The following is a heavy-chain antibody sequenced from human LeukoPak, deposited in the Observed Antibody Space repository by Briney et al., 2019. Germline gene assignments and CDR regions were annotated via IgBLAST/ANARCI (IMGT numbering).Heavy chain of an antibody. Sequence: SVKVSCKASGGTFSSYAISWVRQAPGQGLEWMGGIIPIFGTANYAQKFQGRVTITTDESTSTAYMELSSLRSEDTAVYYCARDVAAYCGGDCYSGNWFDPWGQGTLVTVPS. V-gene: IGHV1-69*05. CDR2: IIPIFGTA. CDR3: ARDVAAYCGGDCYSGNWFDP. J-gene: IGHJ5*02. D-gene: IGHD2-21*02. CDR1: GGTFSSYA.